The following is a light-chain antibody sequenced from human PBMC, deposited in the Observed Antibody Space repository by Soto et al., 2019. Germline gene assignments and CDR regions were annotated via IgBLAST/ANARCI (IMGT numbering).Light chain of an antibody. V-gene: IGKV3-20*01. J-gene: IGKJ1*01. CDR3: QFYGDPSKT. Sequence: EIVLPQSPGTLSLSPGERGTLSYRASQTVSSNFLAWYQQKPGQAPRLLIFDASTRATGIPDRFTGSGSGTDCTLTISRLEPEDFAVYYCQFYGDPSKTFGQGAKVDIK. CDR2: DAS. CDR1: QTVSSNF.